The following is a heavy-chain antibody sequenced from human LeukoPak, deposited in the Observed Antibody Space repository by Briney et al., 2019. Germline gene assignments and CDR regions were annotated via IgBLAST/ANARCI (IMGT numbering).Heavy chain of an antibody. V-gene: IGHV3-48*03. CDR2: ISSSGSTI. D-gene: IGHD3-9*01. CDR3: ARGGILGGFAY. J-gene: IGHJ4*02. Sequence: GGSLRLSCAASGFTFSSYEMNWVRQAPGKGLDWVSYISSSGSTIYYADSVKGRFTISRDNAKNSLYLQMNSLRAEDTAVYYCARGGILGGFAYWGQGTLVTVSS. CDR1: GFTFSSYE.